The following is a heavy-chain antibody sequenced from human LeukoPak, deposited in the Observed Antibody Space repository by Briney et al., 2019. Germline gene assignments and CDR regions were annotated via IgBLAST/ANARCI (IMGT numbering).Heavy chain of an antibody. Sequence: SETLSLTCAVYGGSFSGYYWSWIRQPPGKGLEWIGEINHSGSTNYNPSLKSRATISVDTSKNQFSLKLSSVTAADTAVYYCARGSGGGYKFWGQETMVTVSS. CDR3: ARGSGGGYKF. CDR1: GGSFSGYY. J-gene: IGHJ3*01. V-gene: IGHV4-34*01. D-gene: IGHD3-22*01. CDR2: INHSGST.